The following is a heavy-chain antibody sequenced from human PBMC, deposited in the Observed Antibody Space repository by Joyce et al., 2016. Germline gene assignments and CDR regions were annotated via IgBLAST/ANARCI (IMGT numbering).Heavy chain of an antibody. V-gene: IGHV5-10-1*01. J-gene: IGHJ5*02. CDR3: ARPRYCSGGSCLNWFDP. CDR2: IDPSDSYT. D-gene: IGHD2-15*01. CDR1: GYSFTSYW. Sequence: EVQLVQSGAEVKKPGEYLRIYCKGSGYSFTSYWINWVRQMPGKGLEWMVRIDPSDSYTNYSPSFQGHVTISADKSISTAYLQWSSLKASDTAMYYCARPRYCSGGSCLNWFDPWGQGTLVTVSS.